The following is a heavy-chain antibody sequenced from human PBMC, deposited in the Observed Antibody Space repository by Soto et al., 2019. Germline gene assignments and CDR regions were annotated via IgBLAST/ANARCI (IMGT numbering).Heavy chain of an antibody. CDR1: GYTFTRYY. V-gene: IGHV1-8*01. CDR3: ARERSGSSDY. J-gene: IGHJ4*02. D-gene: IGHD1-26*01. CDR2: MNPNSGNT. Sequence: QVQLVQSGAEVTKPGASVKVSCKASGYTFTRYYNHWVRQATGQGLEWMGWMNPNSGNTGYAQKFQGRVTMTRNTSKSTAYMELSSLRSEDTAVYYCARERSGSSDYWGQGTLVTVSS.